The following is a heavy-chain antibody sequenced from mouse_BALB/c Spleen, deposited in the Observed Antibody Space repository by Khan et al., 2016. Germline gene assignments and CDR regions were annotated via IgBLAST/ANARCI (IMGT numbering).Heavy chain of an antibody. V-gene: IGHV2-6-7*01. J-gene: IGHJ4*01. Sequence: QVQLKESGPGLVAPSQSLSITCTVSGFSLTGYGVNWVRQPPGKGLEWLGMIWGDGSTDYNSALKSRLSISKDNSKSQVFLKMNSLQTDDTASYYCARDRDGYSYAMDYWGQGTSFTVSS. CDR2: IWGDGST. D-gene: IGHD2-3*01. CDR3: ARDRDGYSYAMDY. CDR1: GFSLTGYG.